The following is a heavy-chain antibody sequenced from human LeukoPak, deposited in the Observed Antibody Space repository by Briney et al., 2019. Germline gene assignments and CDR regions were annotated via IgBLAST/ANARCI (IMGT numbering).Heavy chain of an antibody. CDR3: ARAPYDFWSGYPKGTTFDI. CDR2: INHSGST. J-gene: IGHJ3*02. CDR1: GGSFSGYY. D-gene: IGHD3-3*01. V-gene: IGHV4-34*01. Sequence: SETLSLTCAVYGGSFSGYYWSWIRQPPGKGLEWIGEINHSGSTKYNPSLKSRVTISVDTSKNQFSLKLSSVTAADTAVYYCARAPYDFWSGYPKGTTFDIWGQGTMVTVSS.